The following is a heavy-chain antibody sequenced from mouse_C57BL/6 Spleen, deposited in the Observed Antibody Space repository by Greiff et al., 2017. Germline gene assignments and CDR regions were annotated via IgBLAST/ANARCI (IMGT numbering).Heavy chain of an antibody. CDR3: ARREAYDYDEGFAY. CDR1: GFTFSDYG. J-gene: IGHJ3*01. D-gene: IGHD2-4*01. Sequence: EVKLVESGGGLVQPGGSLKLSCAASGFTFSDYGMAWVRQAPRKGPEWVAFISNLAYSIYYADTVTGRFTISRENAKNTLYLEMSSLRSEDTAMYYCARREAYDYDEGFAYWGQGTLVTVSA. V-gene: IGHV5-15*04. CDR2: ISNLAYSI.